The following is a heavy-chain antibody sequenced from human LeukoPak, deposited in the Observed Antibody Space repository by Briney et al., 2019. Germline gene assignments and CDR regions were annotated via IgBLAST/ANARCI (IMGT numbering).Heavy chain of an antibody. CDR1: GGSFSGYY. CDR2: INHSGST. V-gene: IGHV4-34*01. CDR3: ARALVVTKPFDY. Sequence: PSETLSLTCAVYGGSFSGYYWSWIRQPPGKGLEWIGEINHSGSTNYNPSLKSRVTISVDTSKNQFSLKLSSVTAADTAVYYCARALVVTKPFDYWGQGTLVTVSS. D-gene: IGHD5-12*01. J-gene: IGHJ4*02.